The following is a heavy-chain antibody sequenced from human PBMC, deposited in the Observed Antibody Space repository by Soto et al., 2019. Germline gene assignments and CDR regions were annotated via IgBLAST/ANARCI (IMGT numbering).Heavy chain of an antibody. V-gene: IGHV1-69*01. D-gene: IGHD6-19*01. CDR1: GGTFSSYA. J-gene: IGHJ6*02. CDR3: ARDTELGIAVAGTYYGMDV. Sequence: QVQLVQSGAEVKKPGSSVKVSCKASGGTFSSYAISWVRQAPGQGLEWMGGIIPIFGTANYAQKFQGRVTITAEESTSTAYMEVSSLRSEDTAVYYCARDTELGIAVAGTYYGMDVWGQGTTVTVSS. CDR2: IIPIFGTA.